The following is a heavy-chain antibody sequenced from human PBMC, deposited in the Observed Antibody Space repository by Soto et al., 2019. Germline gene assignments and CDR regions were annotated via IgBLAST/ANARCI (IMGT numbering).Heavy chain of an antibody. D-gene: IGHD6-6*01. V-gene: IGHV3-15*07. Sequence: GGSLRLSCAASGFTFSNAWMNWVRQAPGKGLEWVGRIKSKTDGGTTDYAAPVKGRFTISRDDSKNTLYLQMNSLKTEDTAVYYCTTSFFEYSSSDYYGMDVWGQGTTVTVSS. CDR2: IKSKTDGGTT. CDR1: GFTFSNAW. J-gene: IGHJ6*02. CDR3: TTSFFEYSSSDYYGMDV.